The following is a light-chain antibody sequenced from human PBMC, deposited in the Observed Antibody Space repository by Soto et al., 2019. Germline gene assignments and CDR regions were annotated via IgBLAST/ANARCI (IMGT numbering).Light chain of an antibody. CDR2: EDS. CDR3: SSYIDMDNSVT. Sequence: QSALTQPPSASGSPGQSVTIPCTGSTGATSGHKYVAWYQHHPGEVPKLLIYEDSKRPSGVPDRFSASRAGNTASLTVSGFQSDDEALYYCSSYIDMDNSVTFGGGTKVTVL. V-gene: IGLV2-8*01. J-gene: IGLJ2*01. CDR1: TGATSGHKY.